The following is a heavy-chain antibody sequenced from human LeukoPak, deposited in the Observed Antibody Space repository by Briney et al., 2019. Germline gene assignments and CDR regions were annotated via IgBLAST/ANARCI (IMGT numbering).Heavy chain of an antibody. CDR3: AKSLYSSSWYHYYYYMDV. J-gene: IGHJ6*03. D-gene: IGHD6-13*01. CDR2: VSGSGGST. V-gene: IGHV3-23*01. Sequence: GGSLRLSCAASGFTFSSYGMSWVRQAPGKGLEWVSAVSGSGGSTYYADSVKGRFTISRGNSKNTLYLQMNSLRAEDTAVYYCAKSLYSSSWYHYYYYMDVWGKGTTVTISS. CDR1: GFTFSSYG.